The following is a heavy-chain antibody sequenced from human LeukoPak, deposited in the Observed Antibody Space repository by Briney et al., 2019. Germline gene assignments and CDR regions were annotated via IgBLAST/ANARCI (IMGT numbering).Heavy chain of an antibody. J-gene: IGHJ4*02. D-gene: IGHD3-10*01. CDR3: AREVMVRGEYGFDY. CDR2: ISSSSSYI. CDR1: GFTFSSYS. Sequence: GGSLRLSCAASGFTFSSYSMNWVRQAPGKGLEWVSSISSSSSYIYYADSVKGRFTISRDNAENSLYLQMNSLTAEHTAVYYCAREVMVRGEYGFDYWGQGTLVTVSS. V-gene: IGHV3-21*01.